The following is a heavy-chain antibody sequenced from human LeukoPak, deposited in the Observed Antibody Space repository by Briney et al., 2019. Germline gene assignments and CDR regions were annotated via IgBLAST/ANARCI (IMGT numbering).Heavy chain of an antibody. Sequence: SETLSLTCTVSGASISSSYWSWIRQPPGKRLEWIGYIYYNGNTNSNPSLKSRVTISADTSKNQFSLKLSSVTAADTAIYYCVRGNYDNRGYSNAFDIWGQGTMVTVSS. CDR1: GASISSSY. V-gene: IGHV4-59*01. D-gene: IGHD3-22*01. J-gene: IGHJ3*02. CDR2: IYYNGNT. CDR3: VRGNYDNRGYSNAFDI.